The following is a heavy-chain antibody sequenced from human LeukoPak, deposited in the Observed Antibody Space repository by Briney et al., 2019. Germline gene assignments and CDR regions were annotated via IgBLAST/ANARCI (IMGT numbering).Heavy chain of an antibody. CDR2: MYYSGTT. D-gene: IGHD2-2*01. CDR1: GSSMNLYS. CDR3: ARDGGYCSSTSCFPPYYYYMDV. V-gene: IGHV4-59*01. J-gene: IGHJ6*03. Sequence: SETLSLTCSVSGSSMNLYSWNWIRQSPGKGLEWIAYMYYSGTTNYNPSLKSRVTISVDTSKNQFSLKLSSVTAADTAVYYCARDGGYCSSTSCFPPYYYYMDVWGKGTTVTVSS.